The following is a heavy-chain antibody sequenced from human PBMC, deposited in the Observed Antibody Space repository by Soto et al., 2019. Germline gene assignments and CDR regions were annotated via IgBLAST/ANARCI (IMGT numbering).Heavy chain of an antibody. CDR1: GFTFSSYA. Sequence: GGSLRLSCAASGFTFSSYAMSWVRQAPGKGLEWVSAISGSGGSTYYADSVKGRFTISRDNSKNTLYLQMNSLRAEDTAVYYCAKDIGGSYRPRWFDPWGQGNLVTVSS. V-gene: IGHV3-23*01. D-gene: IGHD1-26*01. CDR3: AKDIGGSYRPRWFDP. CDR2: ISGSGGST. J-gene: IGHJ5*02.